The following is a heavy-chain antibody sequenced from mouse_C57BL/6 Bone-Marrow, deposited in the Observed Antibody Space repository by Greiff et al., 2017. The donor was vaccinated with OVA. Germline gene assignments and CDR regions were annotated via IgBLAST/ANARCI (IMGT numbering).Heavy chain of an antibody. CDR2: INPNNGGT. Sequence: LVKPGASVKISCKASGYTFTDYYMNWVKQSHGKSLEWIGDINPNNGGTSYNQKFKGKATLTVDKSSSTAYMELRSLTSEDSAVYYCASRKSYYDYGRFAYWGQGTLVTVSA. J-gene: IGHJ3*01. V-gene: IGHV1-26*01. CDR3: ASRKSYYDYGRFAY. D-gene: IGHD2-4*01. CDR1: GYTFTDYY.